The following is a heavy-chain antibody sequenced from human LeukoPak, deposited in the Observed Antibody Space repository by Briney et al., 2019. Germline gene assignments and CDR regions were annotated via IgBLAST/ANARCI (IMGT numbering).Heavy chain of an antibody. CDR3: ARLVYVVCGY. J-gene: IGHJ4*02. V-gene: IGHV4-39*01. CDR2: IYYSGST. CDR1: GGSISGSSYY. Sequence: PSETLSLTCTVSGGSISGSSYYWGWIRQPPGKGLEWIGSIYYSGSTYYNPSLKSRVTISVDTSKNQFSLKLSSVTAADTAVYYCARLVYVVCGYWGQGTLVTVSS. D-gene: IGHD2-8*02.